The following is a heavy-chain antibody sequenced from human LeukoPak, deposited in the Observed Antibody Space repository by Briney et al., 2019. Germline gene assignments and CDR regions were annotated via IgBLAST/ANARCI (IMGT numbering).Heavy chain of an antibody. J-gene: IGHJ4*02. CDR2: IRYDGSKK. Sequence: GGSLRLSCAASGFTFSSYGMHWVRQAPGKGLEWVAFIRYDGSKKYYADSVKGRFTISRDNSKNTLYLQMNSLRAEDTAVYYCAKDVSRILTGARNYFDSWGQGTLVTVSS. CDR3: AKDVSRILTGARNYFDS. D-gene: IGHD3-9*01. V-gene: IGHV3-30*02. CDR1: GFTFSSYG.